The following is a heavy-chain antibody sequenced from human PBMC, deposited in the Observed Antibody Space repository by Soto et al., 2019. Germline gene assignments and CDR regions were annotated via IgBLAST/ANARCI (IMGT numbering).Heavy chain of an antibody. CDR2: ISYDGSNK. CDR3: AREPGGYDTRAFDY. Sequence: QVQLVESGGGVVQPGRSLRLSCAASGFTFSSYAMHWVRQAPGKGLEWVAVISYDGSNKYYADSVKGRFTISRDNSKNTLYLQMHSLRAEDTAVYYCAREPGGYDTRAFDYWGQGTLVTVAS. CDR1: GFTFSSYA. J-gene: IGHJ4*02. D-gene: IGHD5-12*01. V-gene: IGHV3-30-3*01.